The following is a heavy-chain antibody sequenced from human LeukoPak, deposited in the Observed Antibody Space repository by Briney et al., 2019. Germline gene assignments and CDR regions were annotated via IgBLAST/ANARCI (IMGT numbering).Heavy chain of an antibody. CDR1: GFTFDDHD. Sequence: GGSLRLSCVASGFTFDDHDMSWVRQAPGKGLEWVSGINWNGGSTGYADSVKGRFPISRDNAKNSLYLQMNSLRAEDTALYYCARGLRYFDWLLDYWGQGTLVTVSS. CDR2: INWNGGST. J-gene: IGHJ4*02. V-gene: IGHV3-20*04. D-gene: IGHD3-9*01. CDR3: ARGLRYFDWLLDY.